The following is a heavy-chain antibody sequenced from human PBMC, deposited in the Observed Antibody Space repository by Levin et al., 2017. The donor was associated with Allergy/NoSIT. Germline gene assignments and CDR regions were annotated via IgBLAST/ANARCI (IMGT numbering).Heavy chain of an antibody. D-gene: IGHD6-19*01. Sequence: GGSLRLSCAASGFTFSNAWMSWVRQAPGKGLEWVGRIKSKTHGGTTDYAAPVKGRFTISRDDSKNTLYLQMNSLKTEDTAVYYCTFSAVPGIDYWGQGTLVTVSS. CDR2: IKSKTHGGTT. J-gene: IGHJ4*02. CDR1: GFTFSNAW. V-gene: IGHV3-15*01. CDR3: TFSAVPGIDY.